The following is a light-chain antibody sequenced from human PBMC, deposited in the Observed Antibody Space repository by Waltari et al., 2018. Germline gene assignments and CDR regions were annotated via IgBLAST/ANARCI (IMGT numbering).Light chain of an antibody. CDR1: QSDSRF. V-gene: IGKV3-20*01. Sequence: EIVLTQSPGPLSLAPGERATLSCRASQSDSRFLAWYQQKPGQAPRLLIYAASSRATCIPGRFRGSGSGTDFSLTISRLEPEDFAMYYCQHYVSLPATFGQGTKVEIK. CDR2: AAS. CDR3: QHYVSLPAT. J-gene: IGKJ1*01.